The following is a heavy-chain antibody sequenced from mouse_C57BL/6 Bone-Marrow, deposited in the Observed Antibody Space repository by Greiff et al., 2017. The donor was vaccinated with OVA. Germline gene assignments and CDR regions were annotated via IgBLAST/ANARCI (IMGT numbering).Heavy chain of an antibody. CDR3: ARHPITTVVADRYFDV. Sequence: QVQLQQPGAELVKPGASVKLSCKASGYTFTSYWMHWVKQRPGRGLEWIGRIAPNSGGTKYNEKFKSKATLTVDKPSSTAYMQLSSLTSEDSAVYYCARHPITTVVADRYFDVWGTGTTVTVSS. CDR2: IAPNSGGT. CDR1: GYTFTSYW. V-gene: IGHV1-72*01. J-gene: IGHJ1*03. D-gene: IGHD1-1*01.